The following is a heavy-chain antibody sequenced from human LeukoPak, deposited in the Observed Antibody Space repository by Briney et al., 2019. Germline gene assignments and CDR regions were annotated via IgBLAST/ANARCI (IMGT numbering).Heavy chain of an antibody. CDR1: GFTFSSYE. CDR2: ISSSGSTI. J-gene: IGHJ6*04. D-gene: IGHD3-9*01. Sequence: GGSLRLSCAASGFTFSSYEMNWVRQAPGKGLEWVSYISSSGSTIYYADSAKGRFTISRDNAKNSLYLQMNSLRAEDTAVYYCARDPYYDILTGLPPYYYYGMDVWGKGTTVTVSS. V-gene: IGHV3-48*03. CDR3: ARDPYYDILTGLPPYYYYGMDV.